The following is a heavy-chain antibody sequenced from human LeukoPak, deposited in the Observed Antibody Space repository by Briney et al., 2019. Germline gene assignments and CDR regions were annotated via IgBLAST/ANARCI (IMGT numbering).Heavy chain of an antibody. Sequence: SETLSLTCTVSGGSISSYYWSWIRQPPGKGLEWIEYIYYSGSTNYNPSLKSRVTISVDTSKNQFSLKLSSVTAADTAVYYCARDQRDGQTIAFFDYWGQGTLVTVSS. D-gene: IGHD5-24*01. CDR2: IYYSGST. CDR3: ARDQRDGQTIAFFDY. J-gene: IGHJ4*02. V-gene: IGHV4-59*01. CDR1: GGSISSYY.